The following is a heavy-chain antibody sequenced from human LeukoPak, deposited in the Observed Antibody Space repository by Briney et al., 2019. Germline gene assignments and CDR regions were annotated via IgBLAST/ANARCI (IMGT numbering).Heavy chain of an antibody. CDR3: AKDSPAMAKFDY. CDR1: GFTFSSYA. CDR2: LSNSGGRT. Sequence: GGSLRLSCAASGFTFSSYAMSWVRQAPGKGLEWVSALSNSGGRTFYADSVRGRFTISRDTSKNTLYLQMNSLRAEDTAVYYCAKDSPAMAKFDYWGRGSLVTVSS. V-gene: IGHV3-23*01. J-gene: IGHJ4*02. D-gene: IGHD5-18*01.